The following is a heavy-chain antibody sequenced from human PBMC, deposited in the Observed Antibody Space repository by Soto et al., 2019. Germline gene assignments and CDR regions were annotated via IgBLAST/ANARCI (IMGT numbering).Heavy chain of an antibody. J-gene: IGHJ4*02. V-gene: IGHV3-7*01. CDR1: GFTFSSYW. Sequence: GGSLRLSCAASGFTFSSYWMSWVRQAPGKRLEWVANIKQDGSEKNYVDSVKGRFTISRDNAKNSLYLQMNSLRAEDTAVYFCYCGSTDYWGQGTLVTVSA. D-gene: IGHD1-26*01. CDR3: YCGSTDY. CDR2: IKQDGSEK.